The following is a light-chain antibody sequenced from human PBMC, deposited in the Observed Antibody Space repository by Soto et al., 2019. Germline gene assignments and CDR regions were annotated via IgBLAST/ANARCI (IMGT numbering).Light chain of an antibody. CDR2: EVS. J-gene: IGLJ7*01. Sequence: QSALTQPASVSGSPGQSITISCTGTSSDVGSHNLVSWYQQHPGQAPKLMIYEVSKRPLGFSTRISASKSGNTASLTIAGLQAEDEYDYYCCSYGGSRAVFGGGTQLTVL. CDR3: CSYGGSRAV. CDR1: SSDVGSHNL. V-gene: IGLV2-23*02.